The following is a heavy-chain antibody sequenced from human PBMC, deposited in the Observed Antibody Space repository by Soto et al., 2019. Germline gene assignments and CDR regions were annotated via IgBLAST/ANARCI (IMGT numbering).Heavy chain of an antibody. CDR1: GFTFSSYA. Sequence: LRLSCAASGFTFSSYAMHWVRQAPGKGLEWVAVISYDGSNKYYADSVKGRFTISRDNSKNTLYLQMNSLRAEDTAVYHCARDGRIMITFGGVIAPYYFDYWGQGTLVTVSS. D-gene: IGHD3-16*02. CDR3: ARDGRIMITFGGVIAPYYFDY. V-gene: IGHV3-30-3*01. J-gene: IGHJ4*02. CDR2: ISYDGSNK.